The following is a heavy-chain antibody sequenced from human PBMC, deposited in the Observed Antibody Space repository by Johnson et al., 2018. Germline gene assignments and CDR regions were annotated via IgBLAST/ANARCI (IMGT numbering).Heavy chain of an antibody. D-gene: IGHD5-18*01. CDR1: GFTFSNYG. J-gene: IGHJ3*02. V-gene: IGHV3-7*03. Sequence: VQLVQSGGGVVQPGRSLRLSCAASGFTFSNYGMHWVRQAPGKGLEWVANIKQDGSEKYYVDSVKGRFTISRDNAKNSLYLQMNSLRAEDTALYYCAKDRGYSYGNDAFDIWGQGTMVTVSS. CDR3: AKDRGYSYGNDAFDI. CDR2: IKQDGSEK.